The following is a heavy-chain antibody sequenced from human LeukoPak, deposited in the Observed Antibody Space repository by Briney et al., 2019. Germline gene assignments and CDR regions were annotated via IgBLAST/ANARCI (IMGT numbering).Heavy chain of an antibody. V-gene: IGHV3-49*04. D-gene: IGHD2-2*02. CDR1: GFTFGDYA. Sequence: GGSLRLSCTASGFTFGDYAMSWVRQAPGKGLEWVGFIRSKAYGGTTEYAASVKGRFTISRDDSKSIAYLQMNSLKTEDTVVYYCTRDGGYCSSTSCYISPPPFFDYWGQGTLVTVSS. CDR3: TRDGGYCSSTSCYISPPPFFDY. J-gene: IGHJ4*02. CDR2: IRSKAYGGTT.